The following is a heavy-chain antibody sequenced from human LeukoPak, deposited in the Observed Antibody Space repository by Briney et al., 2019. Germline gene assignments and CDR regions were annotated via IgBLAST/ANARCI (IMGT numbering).Heavy chain of an antibody. CDR3: ARDLAAARLDF. V-gene: IGHV3-33*01. CDR1: GFTFSNHG. CDR2: IWYDGSQE. D-gene: IGHD6-6*01. Sequence: PGRSLGLSCAASGFTFSNHGMHWVRQAPGKGLGWVANIWYDGSQEYYADTVKGRFTISRDISKNTLYLQMNSLRAEDTAVYYCARDLAAARLDFRGQGTLVTVSS. J-gene: IGHJ4*02.